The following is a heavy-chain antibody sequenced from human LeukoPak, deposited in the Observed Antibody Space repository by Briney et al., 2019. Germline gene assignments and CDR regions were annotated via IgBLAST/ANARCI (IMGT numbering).Heavy chain of an antibody. CDR2: ISGSGGST. J-gene: IGHJ4*02. CDR1: GFTFSSYA. Sequence: GGSLRLSCAASGFTFSSYAMGWVRQAPGKGLEWVSAISGSGGSTYYADSVKGRFTISRDNAKNSLYLQMNSLRAEDTAVYYCAREDCSSTSCQIDYWGQGTLVTVSS. CDR3: AREDCSSTSCQIDY. V-gene: IGHV3-23*01. D-gene: IGHD2-2*01.